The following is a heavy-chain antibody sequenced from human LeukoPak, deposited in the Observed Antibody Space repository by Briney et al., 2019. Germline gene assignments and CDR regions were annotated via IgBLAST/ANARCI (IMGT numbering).Heavy chain of an antibody. Sequence: GSSVKVSCKASGYTFTSYYMHWVRQAPGQRLEWMGIINPSGGGTSYSQKFQGRVTMTTDTSTSTLYMELSSLRSEDTAVYYCASGAAAGTFSIGYWGQGTLLTVSS. V-gene: IGHV1-46*01. D-gene: IGHD6-13*01. CDR1: GYTFTSYY. J-gene: IGHJ4*02. CDR3: ASGAAAGTFSIGY. CDR2: INPSGGGT.